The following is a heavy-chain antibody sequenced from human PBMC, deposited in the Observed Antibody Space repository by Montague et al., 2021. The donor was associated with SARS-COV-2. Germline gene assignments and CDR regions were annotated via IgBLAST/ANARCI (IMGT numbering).Heavy chain of an antibody. CDR2: ISWNSGSI. D-gene: IGHD3-22*01. CDR1: GFTFDDSA. V-gene: IGHV3-9*01. CDR3: AKAHYYDSSGYDN. Sequence: SRRLSLSASGFTFDDSAMHWVRQAPGKGLEWVSVISWNSGSIGYADSVKGRFTISRDNAKNSLYLQMNSLRAEDTALYYCAKAHYYDSSGYDNWGQGTLVTVSS. J-gene: IGHJ4*02.